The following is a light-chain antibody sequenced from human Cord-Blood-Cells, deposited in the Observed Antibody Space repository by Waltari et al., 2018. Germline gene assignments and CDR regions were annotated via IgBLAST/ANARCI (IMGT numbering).Light chain of an antibody. CDR1: QSLLHSNGYNY. J-gene: IGKJ3*01. CDR2: LGS. CDR3: MQALQTPFT. V-gene: IGKV2-28*01. Sequence: DIVMTPSPLSLPVTPGEPASICCRSSQSLLHSNGYNYLDWYLQKPGQSPQLLIYLGSNRTSGVPDRFSGSGSGTDVTLKISRVEAEDVGVYYCMQALQTPFTFGPGTKVDIK.